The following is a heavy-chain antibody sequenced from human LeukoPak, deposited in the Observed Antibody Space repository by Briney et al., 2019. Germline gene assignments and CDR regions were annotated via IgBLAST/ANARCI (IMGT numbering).Heavy chain of an antibody. CDR3: ASSGFGDGYNFDY. Sequence: SVKVSCKASGYTFTSYDINWVRQATGQGLEWMGRIIPILGIANYAQKFQGRVTITADKSTSTAYMELSSLRSEDTAVYYCASSGFGDGYNFDYWGQGTLVTVSS. CDR2: IIPILGIA. D-gene: IGHD5-24*01. V-gene: IGHV1-69*04. CDR1: GYTFTSYD. J-gene: IGHJ4*02.